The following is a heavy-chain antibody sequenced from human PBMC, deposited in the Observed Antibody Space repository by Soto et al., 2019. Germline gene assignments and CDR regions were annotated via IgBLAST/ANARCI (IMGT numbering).Heavy chain of an antibody. Sequence: GASVKVSCKASGYTFTSYGISWVRQAPGQGLEWMGWISAYNGNTNYAQKLQGRVTMTTDTSTSTAYMELRSLRSDDTAVYYCARDALWFGELVPSWFDPWGQGTLVTVSS. D-gene: IGHD3-10*01. CDR2: ISAYNGNT. CDR1: GYTFTSYG. J-gene: IGHJ5*02. CDR3: ARDALWFGELVPSWFDP. V-gene: IGHV1-18*01.